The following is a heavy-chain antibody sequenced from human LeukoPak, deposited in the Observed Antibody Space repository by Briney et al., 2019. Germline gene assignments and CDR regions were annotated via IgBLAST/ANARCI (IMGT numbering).Heavy chain of an antibody. CDR2: IRFDGSNK. V-gene: IGHV3-30*02. J-gene: IGHJ4*02. Sequence: GGSLRLSCAASGFTFSSYGMHWVRQAPGKGLEWVAFIRFDGSNKYYADSVKGRFTISRDNSKNTLYLQMNSLRAEDTAVYYCAKDGSGSYPFRYWGQGTLVTVSS. CDR1: GFTFSSYG. CDR3: AKDGSGSYPFRY. D-gene: IGHD3-10*01.